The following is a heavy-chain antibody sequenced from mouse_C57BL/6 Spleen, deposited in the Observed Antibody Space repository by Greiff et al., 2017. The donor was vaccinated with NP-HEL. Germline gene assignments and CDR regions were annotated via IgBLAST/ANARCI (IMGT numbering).Heavy chain of an antibody. D-gene: IGHD3-2*02. J-gene: IGHJ3*01. CDR3: ARGTAQATAGFAY. CDR1: GYTFTSYW. V-gene: IGHV1-69*01. CDR2: IDPSDSYT. Sequence: VQLQQPGAELVMPGASVKLSCKASGYTFTSYWMHWVKQRPGQGLEWIGEIDPSDSYTNYNQKFKGKSTLTVDKSSSTAYMQLSSLTSEDSAVYYCARGTAQATAGFAYWGQGTLVTVSA.